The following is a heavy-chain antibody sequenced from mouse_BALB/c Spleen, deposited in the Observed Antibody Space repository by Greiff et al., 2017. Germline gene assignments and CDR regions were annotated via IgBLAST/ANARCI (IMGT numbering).Heavy chain of an antibody. CDR2: INPSNGRT. D-gene: IGHD1-1*01. CDR1: GYTFTSYW. V-gene: IGHV1S81*02. J-gene: IGHJ3*01. Sequence: VQLQQPGAELVKPGASVKLSCKASGYTFTSYWMPWVKQRPGQGLEWIGEINPSNGRTNYNEKFKSKATLTVDKSSSTAYMQLSSLTSEDSAVYYCARGYYGSSSFAYWGQGTLVTVSA. CDR3: ARGYYGSSSFAY.